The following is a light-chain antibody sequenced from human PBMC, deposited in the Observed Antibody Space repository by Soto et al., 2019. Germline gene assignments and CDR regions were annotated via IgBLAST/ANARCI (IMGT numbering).Light chain of an antibody. CDR1: SSDVGGYNY. Sequence: QSALTQPPAASGSPGQSFTISCTGTSSDVGGYNYVSWYQQHPGKAPKLMIYEVSKRPSGVPDRFSGSKSGNTTSLTVSGLQAEDEADYYCSSYAGRNNLVFGRGTKLTVL. CDR2: EVS. CDR3: SSYAGRNNLV. V-gene: IGLV2-8*01. J-gene: IGLJ2*01.